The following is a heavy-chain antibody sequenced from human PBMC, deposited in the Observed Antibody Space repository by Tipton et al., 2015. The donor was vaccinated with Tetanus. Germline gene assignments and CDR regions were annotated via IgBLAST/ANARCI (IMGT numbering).Heavy chain of an antibody. CDR1: GGSFSGYY. CDR2: INHSGST. Sequence: LRLSCAVYGGSFSGYYWSWIRQPPGKGLEWIGEINHSGSTNYNPSLKSRVTISVDTSKNQFSLKLSSVTAADTAVYYCARGQELFLVATVVSLLDYWGQGTLVAVSS. V-gene: IGHV4-34*01. CDR3: ARGQELFLVATVVSLLDY. J-gene: IGHJ4*02. D-gene: IGHD5-12*01.